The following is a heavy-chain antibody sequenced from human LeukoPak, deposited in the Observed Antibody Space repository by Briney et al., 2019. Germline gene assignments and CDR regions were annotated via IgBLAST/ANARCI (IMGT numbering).Heavy chain of an antibody. CDR3: ARGYQLLFNY. Sequence: SETLSLTCTVSGGSISSADYYWNWIRQHPGKGLEWIGYIHYSGSTFYNPSLKSRVTISVDTSKNQFSLKLTSVTAADTAVYYCARGYQLLFNYWGQGTLVTVSS. CDR1: GGSISSADYY. D-gene: IGHD2-2*01. CDR2: IHYSGST. V-gene: IGHV4-31*03. J-gene: IGHJ4*02.